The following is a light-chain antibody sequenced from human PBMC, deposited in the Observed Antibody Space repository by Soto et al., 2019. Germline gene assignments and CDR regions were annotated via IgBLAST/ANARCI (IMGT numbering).Light chain of an antibody. CDR1: SGHSSYA. V-gene: IGLV4-69*01. J-gene: IGLJ2*01. CDR3: QTWGTGPYVV. CDR2: LNNDGSH. Sequence: QPVLTQSPSASASLGASVKLTCTLSSGHSSYAIAWHQQQPEKGPRYLMKLNNDGSHSKGDGIPDRFSGSSSGAERYLTISSLQSEDEADYYCQTWGTGPYVVFGGGTKVTVL.